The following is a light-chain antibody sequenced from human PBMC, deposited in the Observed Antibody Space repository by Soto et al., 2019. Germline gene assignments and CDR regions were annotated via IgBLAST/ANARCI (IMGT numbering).Light chain of an antibody. CDR1: QSISSW. CDR2: DAS. CDR3: QQYNTYSRT. Sequence: DIQMTHSPSTLSASVGYRFTITCRASQSISSWLAWYQQKPGKAPKPLIYDASSLESGVPSRFSGSGSVTEFTLTISSLQPDDFATYYCQQYNTYSRTFGQGTKVDI. V-gene: IGKV1-5*01. J-gene: IGKJ1*01.